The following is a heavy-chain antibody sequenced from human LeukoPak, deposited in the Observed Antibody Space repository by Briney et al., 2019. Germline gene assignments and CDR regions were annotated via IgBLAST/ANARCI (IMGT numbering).Heavy chain of an antibody. CDR3: AGDRTRTGYSSGWCHDY. Sequence: ASVKVSCKASGYTFTGYYMHWVRQAPGQGLEWMGWINPNSGGTNYAQKFQGRVTMTRDTSISTAYMELSRLRSDDTAVYYCAGDRTRTGYSSGWCHDYWGQGTLVTVSS. D-gene: IGHD6-19*01. CDR1: GYTFTGYY. J-gene: IGHJ4*02. CDR2: INPNSGGT. V-gene: IGHV1-2*02.